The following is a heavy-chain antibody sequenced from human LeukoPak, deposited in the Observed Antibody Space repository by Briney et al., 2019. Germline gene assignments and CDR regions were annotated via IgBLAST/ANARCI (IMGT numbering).Heavy chain of an antibody. V-gene: IGHV3-23*01. Sequence: GGSLRLSCAASGFSFDVHAMTWVRQAPGKGPEWVATIGGPAETFYADSVRGRFTITRDNSRYTLYLQMNRLRAEDSALYYCAKDWTSHNGVYDCLDFWGQGTQVTVSS. CDR3: AKDWTSHNGVYDCLDF. CDR2: IGGPAET. D-gene: IGHD2-8*01. J-gene: IGHJ4*02. CDR1: GFSFDVHA.